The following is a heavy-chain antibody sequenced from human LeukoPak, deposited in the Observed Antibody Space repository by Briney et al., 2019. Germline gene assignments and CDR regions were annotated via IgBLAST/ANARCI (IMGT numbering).Heavy chain of an antibody. V-gene: IGHV3-23*01. J-gene: IGHJ5*02. CDR1: GFTFSSYA. D-gene: IGHD6-6*01. CDR2: ISGSGGST. Sequence: GGSLRLSCAASGFTFSSYAMSWVRQAPGKGLEWVSAISGSGGSTYYADSVKGRFTISRDNSKNTLYLQMNSLRAEDTAVYYCAKSGSSALHMYNWFDPWGQGTLVTVSS. CDR3: AKSGSSALHMYNWFDP.